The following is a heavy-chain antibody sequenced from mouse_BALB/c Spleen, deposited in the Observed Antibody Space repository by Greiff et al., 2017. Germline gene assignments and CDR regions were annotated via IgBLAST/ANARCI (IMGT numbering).Heavy chain of an antibody. CDR3: ARGRGLPLYWYFDV. J-gene: IGHJ1*01. CDR2: ISSGGST. D-gene: IGHD2-2*01. Sequence: EVQGVESGGGLVKPGGSLKLSCAASGFTFSSYAMSWVRQTPEKRLEWVASISSGGSTYYPDSVKGRFTISRDNARNILYLQMSSLRSEDTAMYYCARGRGLPLYWYFDVWGAGTTVTVSS. CDR1: GFTFSSYA. V-gene: IGHV5-6-5*01.